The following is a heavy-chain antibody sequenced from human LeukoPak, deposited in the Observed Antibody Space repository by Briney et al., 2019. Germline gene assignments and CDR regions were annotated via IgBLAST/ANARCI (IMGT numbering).Heavy chain of an antibody. Sequence: SETLSLACTVSGGSISSYYWSWIRQPPGKGLEWIGYIYYSGSTNYNPSLKSRVTISVDTSKNQFSLKLSSVTAADTAVYYCARGGATVQSYYFDYWGQGTLVTVSS. CDR2: IYYSGST. CDR3: ARGGATVQSYYFDY. D-gene: IGHD1-1*01. CDR1: GGSISSYY. J-gene: IGHJ4*02. V-gene: IGHV4-59*01.